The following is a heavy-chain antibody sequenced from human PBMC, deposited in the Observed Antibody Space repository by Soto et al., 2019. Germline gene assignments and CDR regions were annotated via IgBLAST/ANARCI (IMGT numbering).Heavy chain of an antibody. Sequence: PSETLSLTCTVSDGSISSYYGSWIRQTPGKGLEWIGYIYYSGSTNYNPSLKSRVTISVDTSKNQFSLKLSSVTAADTAVYYCARDKADTAMAYYYYGMDVWGQGTTVTVFS. CDR3: ARDKADTAMAYYYYGMDV. V-gene: IGHV4-59*01. D-gene: IGHD5-18*01. J-gene: IGHJ6*02. CDR2: IYYSGST. CDR1: DGSISSYY.